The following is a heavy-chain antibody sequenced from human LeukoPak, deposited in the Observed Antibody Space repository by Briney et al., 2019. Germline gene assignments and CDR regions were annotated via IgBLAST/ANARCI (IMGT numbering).Heavy chain of an antibody. V-gene: IGHV3-23*01. CDR2: IRGINGSA. CDR1: GFTFSSFV. J-gene: IGHJ4*02. Sequence: PGGSLRLSCAASGFTFSSFVMSWVRQAPGKGLEWISTIRGINGSAYYADSVKGRFTISRDNSMNTLYLQMNNLRAEDTAIYYCAKDLGLPVGTTPFDDWGQGTLVTVSS. CDR3: AKDLGLPVGTTPFDD. D-gene: IGHD1-26*01.